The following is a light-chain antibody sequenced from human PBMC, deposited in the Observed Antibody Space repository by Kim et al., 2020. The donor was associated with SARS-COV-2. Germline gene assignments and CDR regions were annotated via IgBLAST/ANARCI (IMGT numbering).Light chain of an antibody. CDR2: QDS. J-gene: IGLJ2*01. CDR3: QAWDSGVV. CDR1: KLGDKY. V-gene: IGLV3-1*01. Sequence: VSGSPGQTASITCSGDKLGDKYACWYQQKPGQSPVLVIYQDSKRPSGIPERFSGSNSGYTATLTISGTQAMDEADYYCQAWDSGVVFGGGTQLTVL.